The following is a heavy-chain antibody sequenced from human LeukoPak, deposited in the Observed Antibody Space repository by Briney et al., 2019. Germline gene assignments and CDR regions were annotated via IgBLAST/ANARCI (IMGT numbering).Heavy chain of an antibody. CDR1: GGSISSSSHY. V-gene: IGHV4-39*01. CDR2: IYYDGRN. J-gene: IGHJ4*02. D-gene: IGHD2-21*01. Sequence: SETLSLTCTVSGGSISSSSHYWGWIRQPPGKGLVWIGSIYYDGRNYYNPSLKNRVTISADTPKNQFSLKLSSVTAADTAVYYCARLSPIWWFYWGQGTLVTVSS. CDR3: ARLSPIWWFY.